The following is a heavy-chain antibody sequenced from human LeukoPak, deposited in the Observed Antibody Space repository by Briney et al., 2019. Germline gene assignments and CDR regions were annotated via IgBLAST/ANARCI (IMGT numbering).Heavy chain of an antibody. D-gene: IGHD5-18*01. V-gene: IGHV3-7*03. CDR2: IKQERGQE. Sequence: GGSLRLSCAASGFTFSSYWMSWVRQAPGKGLEWVANIKQERGQEYYVDSVKGRFTISKDSAKNSLYLQMNSLRVEDTAMYYCASLDTAKQPLANHWGQGTLVTVSS. CDR1: GFTFSSYW. J-gene: IGHJ5*02. CDR3: ASLDTAKQPLANH.